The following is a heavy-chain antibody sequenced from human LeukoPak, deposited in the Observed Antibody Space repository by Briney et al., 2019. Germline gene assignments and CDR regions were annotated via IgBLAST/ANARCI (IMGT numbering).Heavy chain of an antibody. Sequence: PGGSLRLSCAASGFTFSSYGMHWVRQAPGKGLEWVAVISYDGSNKYYADSVKGRFTISRDNSKNTLYLQMNSLRAEDTAVYYYAKDPEDYYDILTGLDWGQGTLVTVSS. CDR3: AKDPEDYYDILTGLD. D-gene: IGHD3-9*01. CDR2: ISYDGSNK. J-gene: IGHJ4*02. V-gene: IGHV3-30*18. CDR1: GFTFSSYG.